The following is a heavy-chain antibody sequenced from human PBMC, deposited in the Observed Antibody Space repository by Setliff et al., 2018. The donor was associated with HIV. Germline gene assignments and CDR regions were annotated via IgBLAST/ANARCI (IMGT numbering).Heavy chain of an antibody. CDR3: AIYPFSRGSNYVSPDYFYAMDV. V-gene: IGHV1-69*13. J-gene: IGHJ6*02. CDR2: IIPIFRTA. CDR1: GGTFSSYA. Sequence: SVKVSCKASGGTFSSYAISWVRQAPGQGLEWMGGIIPIFRTAHYAQEFQGRVTITAGEPTSTAYMELSSLRSEDTAVYYCAIYPFSRGSNYVSPDYFYAMDVWGQGTTVTVSS. D-gene: IGHD4-4*01.